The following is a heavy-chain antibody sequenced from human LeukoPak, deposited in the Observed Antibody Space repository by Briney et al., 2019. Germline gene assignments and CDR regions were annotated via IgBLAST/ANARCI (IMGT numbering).Heavy chain of an antibody. CDR2: INTVNGNS. CDR1: GYRFSRSG. CDR3: ARVRDSDNWWGAFDI. D-gene: IGHD1-1*01. Sequence: ASAKVFCKASGYRFSRSGITGVRQAPGQGPESMVWINTVNGNSRYAQNFQGRVTLTTDTSTNTAHLELTSLRSDDTAIYYCARVRDSDNWWGAFDIWGQGTMVTVSS. V-gene: IGHV1-18*01. J-gene: IGHJ3*02.